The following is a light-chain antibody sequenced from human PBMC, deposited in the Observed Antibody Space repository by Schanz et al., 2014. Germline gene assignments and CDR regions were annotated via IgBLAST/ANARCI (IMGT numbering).Light chain of an antibody. J-gene: IGLJ2*01. CDR3: CSYVGHSTVL. Sequence: QSALTQPASVSGSPGQSITISCTGTSSDVGAYNYVSWYQQHPGKAPKVMIYEGSKRPSGVSDRFSGSKSGNTASLTISGLQAEDEADYYCCSYVGHSTVLFGGGTKLTVL. CDR1: SSDVGAYNY. V-gene: IGLV2-23*01. CDR2: EGS.